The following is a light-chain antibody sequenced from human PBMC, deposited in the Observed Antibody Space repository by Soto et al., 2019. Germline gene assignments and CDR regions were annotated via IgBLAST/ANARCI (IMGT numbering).Light chain of an antibody. V-gene: IGLV2-8*01. J-gene: IGLJ1*01. CDR2: EVS. Sequence: QSALTQPPSASGSPGQSVTISCTGTSSDVGAYNFVSWYQQHPGKAPKLMIYEVSKRPSGVPDRFSGSKSGNTASLTVSGLQAEDEADYYCTSNAVSNTYVFGTGTKLTVL. CDR3: TSNAVSNTYV. CDR1: SSDVGAYNF.